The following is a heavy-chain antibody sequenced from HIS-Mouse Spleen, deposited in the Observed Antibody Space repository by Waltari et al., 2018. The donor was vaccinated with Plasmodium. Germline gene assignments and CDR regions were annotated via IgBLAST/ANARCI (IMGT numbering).Heavy chain of an antibody. CDR1: GFTFSSYG. CDR3: AKDRRSSSWYVDY. D-gene: IGHD6-13*01. J-gene: IGHJ4*02. CDR2: ISFDGSNK. Sequence: QVQLVESGGGVVQPGRSLRLSCAASGFTFSSYGMHWVRPAPGKGLGGWSVISFDGSNKYYADSVNGRFTISRDNSKNTLYLQMNSLRAEDTAVYYCAKDRRSSSWYVDYWGQGTLVTVSS. V-gene: IGHV3-30*18.